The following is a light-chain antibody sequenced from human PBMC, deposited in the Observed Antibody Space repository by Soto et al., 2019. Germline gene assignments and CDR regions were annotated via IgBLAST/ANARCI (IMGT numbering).Light chain of an antibody. V-gene: IGKV3-20*01. CDR1: QSISSSY. CDR3: QQFSSSPLT. J-gene: IGKJ4*01. CDR2: RTF. Sequence: EIVLTQSPGTLSLSPGEGATLSCRASQSISSSYLAWYQQKPGQPPRLLLYRTFSRATGIPDRFSGSGSGTDFTLTISRLEPEDFAVYFCQQFSSSPLTFGGGTKVDIK.